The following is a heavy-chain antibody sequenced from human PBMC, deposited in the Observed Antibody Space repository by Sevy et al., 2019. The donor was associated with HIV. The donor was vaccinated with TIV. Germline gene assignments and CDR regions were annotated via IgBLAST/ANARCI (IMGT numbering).Heavy chain of an antibody. CDR3: ARGVTMIRGGGYYFDY. V-gene: IGHV1-69*13. CDR2: IIPIFGTT. J-gene: IGHJ4*02. D-gene: IGHD3-22*01. Sequence: ASVKVSCKASGGTFSSYAIHWVRQAPGQGLEWMGGIIPIFGTTNYAQKFQGRVTITADESTSTSNMELSSLSSEDTAVYYCARGVTMIRGGGYYFDYWGRGTLVTVSS. CDR1: GGTFSSYA.